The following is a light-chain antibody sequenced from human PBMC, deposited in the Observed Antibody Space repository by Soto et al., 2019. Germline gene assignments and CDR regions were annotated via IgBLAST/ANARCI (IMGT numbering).Light chain of an antibody. J-gene: IGLJ2*01. Sequence: QSVLTQPPSASGTPGQRVTISCSGSSSNIGSNYVYWYRQLPGTAPKLLIYGNSQRPSGVPDRFSGSMSGTSASLAISGLRSEDEADYYCAAWDDSLSGVVFGGGTKLTVL. V-gene: IGLV1-47*01. CDR2: GNS. CDR3: AAWDDSLSGVV. CDR1: SSNIGSNY.